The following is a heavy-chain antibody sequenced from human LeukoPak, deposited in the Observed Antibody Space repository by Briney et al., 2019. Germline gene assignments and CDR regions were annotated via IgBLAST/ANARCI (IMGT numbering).Heavy chain of an antibody. D-gene: IGHD2-2*01. Sequence: PGGSLRLSCVASGFTFSSYSMNWVRQAPGKGLEWVSSISSSSSYIYYADSVKGRFTISRDNAKNSLYLQMNSLRAEDTAVYYCARERGGYCSSTSCHGYWGQGTLVTVSS. CDR2: ISSSSSYI. CDR3: ARERGGYCSSTSCHGY. V-gene: IGHV3-21*01. CDR1: GFTFSSYS. J-gene: IGHJ4*02.